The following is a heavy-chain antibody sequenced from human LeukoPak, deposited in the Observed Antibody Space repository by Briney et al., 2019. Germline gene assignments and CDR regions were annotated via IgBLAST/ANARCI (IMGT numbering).Heavy chain of an antibody. CDR3: ARAAGYFDWLQYFDY. J-gene: IGHJ4*02. CDR1: GFTFSSYR. V-gene: IGHV3-48*01. D-gene: IGHD3-9*01. Sequence: GGSLRLSCAASGFTFSSYRMNWVRQAPGKGLEWVSYISSSSSTIYYADSVKGRFTISRDNAKNSLYLQMNSLRAEDTAVYYCARAAGYFDWLQYFDYWGQGTLVTVSP. CDR2: ISSSSSTI.